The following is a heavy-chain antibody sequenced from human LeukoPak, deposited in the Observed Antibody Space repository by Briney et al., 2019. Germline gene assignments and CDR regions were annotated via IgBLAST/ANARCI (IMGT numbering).Heavy chain of an antibody. CDR3: ARCISELDCGDYAYYYHRDV. Sequence: SETLSLTCTVSGDSLTRGGRYWSWIRQPAGKGLEWIGHFYSSTRTPYNLSLASRVTISGDTAKNKFSLRLESVTAAHTALFFCARCISELDCGDYAYYYHRDVWGKETRVSVS. V-gene: IGHV4-61*09. D-gene: IGHD4-17*01. J-gene: IGHJ6*03. CDR1: GDSLTRGGRY. CDR2: FYSSTRT.